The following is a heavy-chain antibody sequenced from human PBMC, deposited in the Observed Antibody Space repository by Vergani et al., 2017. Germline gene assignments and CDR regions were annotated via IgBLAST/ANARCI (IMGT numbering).Heavy chain of an antibody. CDR2: ISSSSSYI. J-gene: IGHJ6*02. CDR3: ARRYFDFLDDYYGMDV. Sequence: EVQLVESGGGLVKPGGSLRLSCAASGFTFSSYSMNWVRQAPGKGLEWVSSISSSSSYIYYADSVKGRFTISRDNAKNSLYLQMNSLRAEDTAVFYCARRYFDFLDDYYGMDVWGQGTTVTVSS. CDR1: GFTFSSYS. D-gene: IGHD3-9*01. V-gene: IGHV3-21*01.